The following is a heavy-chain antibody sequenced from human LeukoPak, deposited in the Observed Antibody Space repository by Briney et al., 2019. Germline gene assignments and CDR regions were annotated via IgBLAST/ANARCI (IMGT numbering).Heavy chain of an antibody. Sequence: SETLSLTCAVSGGSISSNNWRSWVRQPPGKGLEWIGEIFHGGNTNYNPSLKSRVTISVDTSKNQFSLKLSSVTAADTAVYYCARLTTENAFDIWGQGTMVTVSS. CDR3: ARLTTENAFDI. CDR1: GGSISSNNW. V-gene: IGHV4-4*02. J-gene: IGHJ3*02. D-gene: IGHD4-11*01. CDR2: IFHGGNT.